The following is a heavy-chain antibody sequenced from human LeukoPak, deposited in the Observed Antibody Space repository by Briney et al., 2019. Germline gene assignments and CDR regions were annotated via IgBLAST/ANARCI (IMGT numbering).Heavy chain of an antibody. Sequence: GGSLRLSCAASGFTFSSYGMHWVRQAPGKGLEWVALISYDGSNQYYPDSVKGRFTISRDNSKKTLYLQMNSLRAKDTAVYYCAKAGVAYGGFDYWGQGTLVTVSS. CDR3: AKAGVAYGGFDY. CDR2: ISYDGSNQ. CDR1: GFTFSSYG. J-gene: IGHJ4*02. V-gene: IGHV3-30*18. D-gene: IGHD4/OR15-4a*01.